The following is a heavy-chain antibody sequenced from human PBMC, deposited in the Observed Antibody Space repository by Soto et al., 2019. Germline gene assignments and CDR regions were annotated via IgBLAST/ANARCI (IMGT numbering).Heavy chain of an antibody. CDR3: ARVTYYDILTGSDGWFAP. Sequence: QVQLVQSGAEVKKPGASVKVSCKASGYTFTSYDINWVRQATGQGLEWMGWMNPNSGNTGYAQKFPGRVPMTRNTSISTAYMELSSLRSEDTAVYYCARVTYYDILTGSDGWFAPWGQGTLVTVSS. CDR1: GYTFTSYD. CDR2: MNPNSGNT. J-gene: IGHJ5*02. D-gene: IGHD3-9*01. V-gene: IGHV1-8*01.